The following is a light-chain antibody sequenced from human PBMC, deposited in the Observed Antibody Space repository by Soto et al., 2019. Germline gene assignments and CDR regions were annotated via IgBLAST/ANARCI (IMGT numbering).Light chain of an antibody. CDR1: QSVAANY. J-gene: IGKJ5*01. CDR3: QQYGSSPLT. V-gene: IGKV3-20*01. CDR2: GAS. Sequence: VLTQSPGTLSLSLGERATLSFNTSQSVAANYLAWYQQKPGQGPRLLIYGASSRATGIPDRFSGSGSGTDFTLTISRLEPEDFAVYYCQQYGSSPLTFGGGTRLEIK.